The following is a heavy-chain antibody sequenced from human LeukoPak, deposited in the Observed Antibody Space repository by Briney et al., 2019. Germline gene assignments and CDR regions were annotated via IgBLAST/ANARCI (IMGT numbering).Heavy chain of an antibody. CDR2: ISRSSNLI. D-gene: IGHD3-22*01. V-gene: IGHV3-21*01. J-gene: IGHJ4*02. CDR3: ARDYYDSSGYYYLPDY. CDR1: GFTFRSHP. Sequence: GGSLRLSCAASGFTFRSHPMNWVRQASGKGLEWVSSISRSSNLIYYADSVKGRFTISRDNAKNSLYLQMNSLGAEDTAVYYCARDYYDSSGYYYLPDYWGQGTLVTVSS.